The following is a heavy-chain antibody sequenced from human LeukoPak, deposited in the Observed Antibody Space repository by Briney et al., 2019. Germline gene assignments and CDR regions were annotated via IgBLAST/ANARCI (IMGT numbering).Heavy chain of an antibody. D-gene: IGHD2-2*01. Sequence: PGGSLRLSCAASGFTFSSYAMHWVRQAPGKGLEWVAVISYDGSNKYYADSVKGRFTISRDNSKNTLYLQMNSLRAEDTAVYYCAREVIVVVPQRYFDYWGQGTLVTVSS. J-gene: IGHJ4*02. CDR2: ISYDGSNK. CDR1: GFTFSSYA. CDR3: AREVIVVVPQRYFDY. V-gene: IGHV3-30*04.